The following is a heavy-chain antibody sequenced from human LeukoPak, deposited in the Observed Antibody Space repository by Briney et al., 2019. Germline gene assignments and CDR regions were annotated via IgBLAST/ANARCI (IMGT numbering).Heavy chain of an antibody. CDR1: GYTFTSYA. Sequence: SCKASGYTFTSYAMHWVRQAPGQRLEGMGWINACNGNKEYSQKFQGRVTITRDTSASTAYMELSSLRSEDTAVYYCARDICSGGSCYSDWFDPWGQGTLVTVSS. CDR3: ARDICSGGSCYSDWFDP. CDR2: INACNGNK. J-gene: IGHJ5*02. D-gene: IGHD2-15*01. V-gene: IGHV1-3*01.